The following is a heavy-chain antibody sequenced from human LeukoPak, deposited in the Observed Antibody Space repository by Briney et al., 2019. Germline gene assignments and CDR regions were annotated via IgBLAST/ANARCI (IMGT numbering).Heavy chain of an antibody. V-gene: IGHV3-66*01. CDR1: GFTVSTSY. J-gene: IGHJ4*02. Sequence: GGSLRLSCAASGFTVSTSYMNWVRQIPGEPLEWVAVIYSSSNTAYADSVKGRFTISRDNSKNTLYLQMDNLRAEDTAIYYCARDEGRGSSSWLDNWGQGTLVTVSS. D-gene: IGHD6-6*01. CDR3: ARDEGRGSSSWLDN. CDR2: IYSSSNT.